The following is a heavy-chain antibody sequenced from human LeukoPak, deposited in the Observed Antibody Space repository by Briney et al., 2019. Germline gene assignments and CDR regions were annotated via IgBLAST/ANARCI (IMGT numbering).Heavy chain of an antibody. CDR2: INHSGST. Sequence: SETLSLTCAVYGGSFSGYYWSWIRQPPGKGLEWIGEINHSGSTYYNPSLKSRVTISVDRSKNQFSLKLSSVTAADTAVYYCTRVQVALPNVHFDYWGQGTLVTVSS. CDR3: TRVQVALPNVHFDY. V-gene: IGHV4-34*01. J-gene: IGHJ4*02. D-gene: IGHD2-8*02. CDR1: GGSFSGYY.